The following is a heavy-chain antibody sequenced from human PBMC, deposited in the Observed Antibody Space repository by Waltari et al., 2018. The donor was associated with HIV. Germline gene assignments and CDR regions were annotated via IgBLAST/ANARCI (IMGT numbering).Heavy chain of an antibody. Sequence: QVQLVQSGAEVKKPGASVKVSCKASGYTFTGYYMHWERQAPGQGLEWMGWINPNTGGANYDPKCQGRVTMTRDTSISTADRERSRLRSDDTAGYYCARGPPYYYGLGSPGGGWFDPWGQGTLVTVSS. CDR1: GYTFTGYY. D-gene: IGHD3-10*01. CDR3: ARGPPYYYGLGSPGGGWFDP. CDR2: INPNTGGA. J-gene: IGHJ5*02. V-gene: IGHV1-2*02.